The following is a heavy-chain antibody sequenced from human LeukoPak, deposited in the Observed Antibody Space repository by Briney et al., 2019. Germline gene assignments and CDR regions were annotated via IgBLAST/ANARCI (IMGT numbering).Heavy chain of an antibody. CDR2: ISAYNGNT. CDR1: GYTFTSYG. Sequence: AASVKVSCKASGYTFTSYGISWVRQAPGQGLEWMGWISAYNGNTNYAQKLQGRVTMTTDTSTSTAYMELRSLRSEDTAAYYCAREIDRDDYNRFFDYWGQGTLVTVSS. D-gene: IGHD5-24*01. CDR3: AREIDRDDYNRFFDY. J-gene: IGHJ4*02. V-gene: IGHV1-18*01.